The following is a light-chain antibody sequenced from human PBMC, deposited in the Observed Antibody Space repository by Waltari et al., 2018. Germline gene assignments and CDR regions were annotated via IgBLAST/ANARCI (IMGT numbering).Light chain of an antibody. Sequence: DIQMNQSPSTLSASVGERCTITCRASQSSVSWLAWYQQKPGKAPKLLIYKASSLESGVPSRFSGSGSGTEFTLTITSLQPDDFATYYCQQYDSYSATFGQGTKVEI. V-gene: IGKV1-5*03. J-gene: IGKJ1*01. CDR3: QQYDSYSAT. CDR2: KAS. CDR1: QSSVSW.